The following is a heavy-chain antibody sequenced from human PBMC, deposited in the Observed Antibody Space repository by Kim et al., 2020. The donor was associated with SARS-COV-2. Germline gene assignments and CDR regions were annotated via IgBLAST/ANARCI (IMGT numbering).Heavy chain of an antibody. Sequence: SPSFQGQVTISADKSISTAYLQWSSLKASDTAMYYCARPGLVATIDAFDIWGQGTMVTVSS. J-gene: IGHJ3*02. V-gene: IGHV5-51*01. D-gene: IGHD5-12*01. CDR3: ARPGLVATIDAFDI.